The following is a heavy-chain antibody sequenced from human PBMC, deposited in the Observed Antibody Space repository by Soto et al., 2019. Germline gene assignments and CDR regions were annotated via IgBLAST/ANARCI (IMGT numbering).Heavy chain of an antibody. CDR2: ISSSSSTI. CDR3: ARGTVLRFLEWLSFTPIDY. V-gene: IGHV3-48*01. D-gene: IGHD3-3*01. J-gene: IGHJ4*02. CDR1: GFTFSSYS. Sequence: WGSLRLSCAASGFTFSSYSMNWVRQAPGKGLEWVSYISSSSSTIYYADSVKGRFTISRDNAKNSLYLQMNSLRAEDTAVYYCARGTVLRFLEWLSFTPIDYWGQGTLVTVSS.